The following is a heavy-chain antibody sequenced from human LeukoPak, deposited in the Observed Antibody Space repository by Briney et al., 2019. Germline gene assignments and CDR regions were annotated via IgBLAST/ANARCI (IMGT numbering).Heavy chain of an antibody. CDR1: GYTFTSYG. CDR3: ARDLKDEAYCGGDCYSEDDAFDI. J-gene: IGHJ3*02. V-gene: IGHV1-18*01. CDR2: ISAYNGNT. Sequence: ASVKVSCKASGYTFTSYGISWVRQAPGQGLEWMGWISAYNGNTNYAQKFQGRVTMTRDTSISTAYMELSRLRSDDTAVYYCARDLKDEAYCGGDCYSEDDAFDIWGQGTMVTVSS. D-gene: IGHD2-21*01.